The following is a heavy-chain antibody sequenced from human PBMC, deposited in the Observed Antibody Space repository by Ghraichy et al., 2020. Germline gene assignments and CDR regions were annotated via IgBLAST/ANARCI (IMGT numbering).Heavy chain of an antibody. CDR3: ARDLRLGTRGLMGY. CDR1: GFTFSGFS. D-gene: IGHD2-8*01. Sequence: GGSLRLSCAASGFTFSGFSMTWVRQAPGKGLEWVANIRQDGSAKYYVDSVKGRFIISRDNAKNALFLEMSSLRAEDTAVYYCARDLRLGTRGLMGYWGQGTLVNVSS. J-gene: IGHJ4*02. CDR2: IRQDGSAK. V-gene: IGHV3-7*01.